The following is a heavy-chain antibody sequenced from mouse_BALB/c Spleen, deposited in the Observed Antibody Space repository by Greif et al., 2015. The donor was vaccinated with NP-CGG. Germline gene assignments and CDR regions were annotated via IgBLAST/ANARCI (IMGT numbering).Heavy chain of an antibody. CDR3: ARRGYYGSSYEDYFDY. Sequence: VQLKESGGGLVKPGGSLKLSCAASGFTFSSYAMSWVRQTPEKRLEWVATISSGGSYTYYPDSVKGRFTISRDNAKNTLYLQMSSLRSEDTAMYYCARRGYYGSSYEDYFDYWGQGTTLTVSS. V-gene: IGHV5-9-3*01. CDR1: GFTFSSYA. J-gene: IGHJ2*01. D-gene: IGHD1-1*01. CDR2: ISSGGSYT.